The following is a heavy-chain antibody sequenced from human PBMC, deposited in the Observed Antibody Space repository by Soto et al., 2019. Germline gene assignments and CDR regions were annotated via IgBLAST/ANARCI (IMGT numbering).Heavy chain of an antibody. V-gene: IGHV3-30-3*01. J-gene: IGHJ4*02. CDR1: GFAFSSYA. Sequence: GGSLRLSCAASGFAFSSYAMHWVRQAPGKGLEWVAVISYDGSNKYFADSVKGRFTISRDNSKNTLYLQMNSLRGEDTAVYYCARGPSSLTRFDYWGQGTLVTVSS. D-gene: IGHD6-19*01. CDR2: ISYDGSNK. CDR3: ARGPSSLTRFDY.